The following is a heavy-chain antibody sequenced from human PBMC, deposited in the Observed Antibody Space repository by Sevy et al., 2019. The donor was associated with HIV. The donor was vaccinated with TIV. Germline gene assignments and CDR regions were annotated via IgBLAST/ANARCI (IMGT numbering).Heavy chain of an antibody. Sequence: GGSLRLSCAASAFTFSSYAMHWVRQAPGKGLEWVAVISYDGSNKYYADSVQGRFTISRDNSKNTLYLQMNSLRAEDTAEYYCVRDFEYSSSPGYYYYGMDVWGQGTTVTVSS. CDR2: ISYDGSNK. CDR3: VRDFEYSSSPGYYYYGMDV. CDR1: AFTFSSYA. V-gene: IGHV3-30-3*01. J-gene: IGHJ6*02. D-gene: IGHD6-6*01.